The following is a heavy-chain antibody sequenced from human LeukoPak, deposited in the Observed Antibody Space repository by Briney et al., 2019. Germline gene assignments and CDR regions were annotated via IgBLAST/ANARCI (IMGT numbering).Heavy chain of an antibody. Sequence: GGSLRLSCAASGFSFSYYWMYWVRQAPGKGLEWVASIKLDGSEQYYLGSVKGRFTISRDNARNSLYLQMNSLRAEDTAMYYCARDSPRGWSMDVWGKGTTVTVSS. J-gene: IGHJ6*03. CDR3: ARDSPRGWSMDV. V-gene: IGHV3-7*01. CDR1: GFSFSYYW. D-gene: IGHD3-10*01. CDR2: IKLDGSEQ.